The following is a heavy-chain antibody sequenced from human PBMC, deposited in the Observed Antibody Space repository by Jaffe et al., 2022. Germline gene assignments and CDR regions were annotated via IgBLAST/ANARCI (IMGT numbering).Heavy chain of an antibody. CDR3: ARDVRYSYGDFLDY. J-gene: IGHJ4*02. D-gene: IGHD4-17*01. V-gene: IGHV3-7*01. CDR1: GFTFSSYW. CDR2: IKQDGSEK. Sequence: EVQLVESGGGLVQPGGSLRLSCAASGFTFSSYWMSWVRQAPGKGLEWVANIKQDGSEKYYVDSVKGRFTISRDNAKNSLYLQMNSLRAEDTAVYYCARDVRYSYGDFLDYWGQGTLVTVSS.